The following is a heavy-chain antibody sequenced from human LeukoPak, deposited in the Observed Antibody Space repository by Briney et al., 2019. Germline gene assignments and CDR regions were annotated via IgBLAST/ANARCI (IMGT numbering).Heavy chain of an antibody. CDR1: GFTFSSYS. J-gene: IGHJ4*02. D-gene: IGHD3-3*01. CDR2: ISSSSSYI. Sequence: GGSLRLSCAASGFTFSSYSMNWVRQAPGKGLKWVSSISSSSSYIYYADSVKGRFTTSRDNAKNSLYLQMNSLRAEDTAVYYCARDKRVSRDFWSGYYSDYFDYWGQGTLVTVSS. V-gene: IGHV3-21*01. CDR3: ARDKRVSRDFWSGYYSDYFDY.